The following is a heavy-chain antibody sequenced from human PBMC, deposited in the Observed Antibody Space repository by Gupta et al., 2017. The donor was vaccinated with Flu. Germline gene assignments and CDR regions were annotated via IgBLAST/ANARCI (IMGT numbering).Heavy chain of an antibody. J-gene: IGHJ4*02. Sequence: QVQLVESGGGVVQPGRSLRLSCAASGFTFSSYGMHWVRQAPGKGLEWVAVIWYDGSNKYYADSVKGRFTISRDNSKNTLYLQMNSLRAEDTAVYYCARDWERAGRTSGSLDYWGQGTLVTVSS. CDR1: GFTFSSYG. D-gene: IGHD1-1*01. V-gene: IGHV3-33*01. CDR2: IWYDGSNK. CDR3: ARDWERAGRTSGSLDY.